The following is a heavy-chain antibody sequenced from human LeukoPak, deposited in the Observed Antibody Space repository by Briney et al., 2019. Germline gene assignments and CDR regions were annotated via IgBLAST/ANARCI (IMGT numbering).Heavy chain of an antibody. D-gene: IGHD7-27*01. CDR1: EYTFTDYY. J-gene: IGHJ4*02. Sequence: ASVKVSCKASEYTFTDYYVHWVRQAPGQGLEWMGWINPNTGGANYAQKFQGRVTMTRDTSISTGYLDLSGLRSDDTAVYYCERAKANWGSGDYWGQGTLVTVSS. V-gene: IGHV1-2*02. CDR3: ERAKANWGSGDY. CDR2: INPNTGGA.